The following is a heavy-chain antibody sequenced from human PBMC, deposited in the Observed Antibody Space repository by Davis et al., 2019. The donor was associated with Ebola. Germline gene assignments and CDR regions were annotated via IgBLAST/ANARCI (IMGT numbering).Heavy chain of an antibody. CDR3: TRDSLGSSGYYPDY. CDR1: GFTFSSYG. J-gene: IGHJ4*02. Sequence: GESLKISCAASGFTFSSYGMSWVRQAPGKGLEWVSVIYSGGTADYADSVKGRFTISRHNSKNTLYLQMNSLRAEDTAVYYCTRDSLGSSGYYPDYWGQGTLVTVSS. D-gene: IGHD3-22*01. V-gene: IGHV3-53*04. CDR2: IYSGGTA.